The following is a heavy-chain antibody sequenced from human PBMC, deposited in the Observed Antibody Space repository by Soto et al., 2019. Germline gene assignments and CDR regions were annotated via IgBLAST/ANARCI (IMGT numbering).Heavy chain of an antibody. CDR1: GGSISSGGYY. CDR2: IYYSGST. V-gene: IGHV4-31*03. Sequence: QVQLQESGPGLVKPSQTLSLTCTVSGGSISSGGYYWSWIRQHPGKGLEWIGYIYYSGSTYYNPSLKIRVTVSVGTSKNPFSLKLSSVTAADTAVYYCARLGVDTAMSLDYWGQGTLVTVSS. CDR3: ARLGVDTAMSLDY. D-gene: IGHD5-18*01. J-gene: IGHJ4*02.